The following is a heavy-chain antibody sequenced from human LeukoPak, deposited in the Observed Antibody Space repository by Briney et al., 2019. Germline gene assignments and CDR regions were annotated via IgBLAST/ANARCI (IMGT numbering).Heavy chain of an antibody. J-gene: IGHJ6*03. CDR2: IHYSGST. Sequence: SETLSLTCTVSGGSISSYYWSWIRQPPGKGLEWIGYIHYSGSTNYNPSLKSRVTISVDTSKNQFSLKLSSVTAADAAVYYCARTTEGGYTYGYFYYYYMDVWGKGTTVTISS. CDR3: ARTTEGGYTYGYFYYYYMDV. CDR1: GGSISSYY. V-gene: IGHV4-59*01. D-gene: IGHD5-18*01.